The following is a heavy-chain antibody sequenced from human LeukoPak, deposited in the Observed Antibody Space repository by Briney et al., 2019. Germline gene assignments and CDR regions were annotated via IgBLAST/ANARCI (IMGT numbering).Heavy chain of an antibody. CDR3: AKSKDRTMVRGVLDY. CDR1: GFTFSSYA. V-gene: IGHV3-23*01. Sequence: PGGSLRLSCAASGFTFSSYAMSWVRQAPGKGLEWVSAISGSSGSTYYADSVKGRFTISRDNSKNTLYLQMNSLRAEDTAVYYCAKSKDRTMVRGVLDYWGQGTLVTVSS. J-gene: IGHJ4*02. D-gene: IGHD3-10*01. CDR2: ISGSSGST.